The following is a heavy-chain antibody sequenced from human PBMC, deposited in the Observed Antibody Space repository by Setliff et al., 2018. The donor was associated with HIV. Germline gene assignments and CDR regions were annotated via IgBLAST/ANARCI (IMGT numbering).Heavy chain of an antibody. V-gene: IGHV3-21*01. CDR1: GFSFSSFT. Sequence: GGSLRLSCAASGFSFSSFTMNWVRQAPGKGLEWVSSISVSSSYINYADSVKGRFTISRGNAKNSLSLQMSSLRAEDTAVYYCTRTYCSSTSCYDDCWGQGTLVTVSS. D-gene: IGHD2-2*01. J-gene: IGHJ4*02. CDR3: TRTYCSSTSCYDDC. CDR2: ISVSSSYI.